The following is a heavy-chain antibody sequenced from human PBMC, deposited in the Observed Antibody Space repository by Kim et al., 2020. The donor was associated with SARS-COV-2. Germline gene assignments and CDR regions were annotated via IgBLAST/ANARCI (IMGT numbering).Heavy chain of an antibody. CDR3: ARLDFDY. CDR2: YSGST. V-gene: IGHV4-39*01. J-gene: IGHJ4*02. Sequence: YSGSTYYNPALTSRVTISVDTSKNQFSLKLSSVTAADTAVYYCARLDFDYWGQGTLVTVSS.